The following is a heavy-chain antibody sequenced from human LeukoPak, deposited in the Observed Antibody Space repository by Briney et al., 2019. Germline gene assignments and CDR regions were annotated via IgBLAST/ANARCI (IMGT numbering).Heavy chain of an antibody. J-gene: IGHJ3*02. CDR3: GRDPNGDYIGAFDM. CDR2: ITGSYNA. Sequence: PGGSLRLSCAASGFTFSNYAMIWVRQAPGKGLEWVSAITGSYNAQYADSVKGRFTISRDNSKNTLYLQMYGLRAEDTAIYYCGRDPNGDYIGAFDMRGQGTVVTVSS. CDR1: GFTFSNYA. V-gene: IGHV3-23*01. D-gene: IGHD4-17*01.